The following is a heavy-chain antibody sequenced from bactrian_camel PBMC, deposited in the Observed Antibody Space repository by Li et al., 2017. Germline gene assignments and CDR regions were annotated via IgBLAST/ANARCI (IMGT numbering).Heavy chain of an antibody. D-gene: IGHD2*01. CDR3: ALKRFGGAYCATSRSLFHFDS. CDR2: INSDASA. CDR1: GYTISTYC. J-gene: IGHJ4*01. Sequence: HVQLVESGGGSVQPGGSLRLSCAASGYTISTYCMGWFRQAPGKEREWVASINSDASATYADSVKGRFTISKDNAKNTLYLQMNSLKPEDTAIYYCALKRFGGAYCATSRSLFHFDSWGQGTQVTVS. V-gene: IGHV3S53*01.